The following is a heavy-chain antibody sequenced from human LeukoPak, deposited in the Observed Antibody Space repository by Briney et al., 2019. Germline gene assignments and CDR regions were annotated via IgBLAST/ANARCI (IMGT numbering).Heavy chain of an antibody. D-gene: IGHD4-17*01. CDR3: ARAFYGDYLPYYFDY. CDR1: GFTFSDYY. J-gene: IGHJ4*02. V-gene: IGHV3-11*01. CDR2: ISSSGSTI. Sequence: GGSLRLSCAASGFTFSDYYMSWIRQAPGKGLEWVSYISSSGSTIYYADSVKGRFTISRDNAKNSLYLQVNSLRAEDTAVYYCARAFYGDYLPYYFDYWGQGTLVTVSS.